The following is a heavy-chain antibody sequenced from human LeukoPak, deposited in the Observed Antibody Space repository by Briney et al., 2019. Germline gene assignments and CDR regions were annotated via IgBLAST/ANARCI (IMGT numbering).Heavy chain of an antibody. V-gene: IGHV3-48*01. J-gene: IGHJ4*02. D-gene: IGHD5-18*01. CDR3: ARDGYSYGTRYYFDY. Sequence: GRFTISRDNARNSLYLQMNSLRAEDTAVYYCARDGYSYGTRYYFDYWGQGTLVTVSS.